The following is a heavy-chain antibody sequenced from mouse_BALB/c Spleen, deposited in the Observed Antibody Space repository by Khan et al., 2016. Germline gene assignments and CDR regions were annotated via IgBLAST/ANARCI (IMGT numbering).Heavy chain of an antibody. CDR2: ISYSGTT. CDR3: AGSGRDDPWFAY. CDR1: GDSITNDY. J-gene: IGHJ3*01. D-gene: IGHD2-14*01. V-gene: IGHV3-8*02. Sequence: EVQLQESGPSLVKPSQTLSLTCSVTGDSITNDYWNWIRKFPGNKLEYMGYISYSGTTYYNPSLKSRISITRDTSKNQYYLQLNYVTTEDTATYSGAGSGRDDPWFAYWGQGTLVTVSA.